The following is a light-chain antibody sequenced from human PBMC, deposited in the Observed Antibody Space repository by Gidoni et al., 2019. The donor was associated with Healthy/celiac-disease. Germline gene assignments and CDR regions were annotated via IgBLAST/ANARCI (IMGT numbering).Light chain of an antibody. J-gene: IGLJ2*01. Sequence: SSEMTQDPAVPVALGQTVRITCQGDSLRSFYASWYQQKPGQAPVLVIYSKTNRPSGIPYRFSGSSSGNTASLTITGAQAEYEADYYCNSRDSSGNHLGVFGGGTKLTVL. CDR2: SKT. CDR3: NSRDSSGNHLGV. CDR1: SLRSFY. V-gene: IGLV3-19*01.